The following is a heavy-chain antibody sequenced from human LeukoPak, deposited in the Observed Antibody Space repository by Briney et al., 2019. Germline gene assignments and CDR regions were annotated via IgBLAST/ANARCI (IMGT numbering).Heavy chain of an antibody. CDR1: GVSFSSDA. V-gene: IGHV3-48*04. CDR2: IGGVSGPI. Sequence: PGGAPRLSCAAPGVSFSSDAMTWGPEAPGKGLEWVAYIGGVSGPIFYANSVKGRFTIPRDNANNSLYLQINSPRAEDTAVYYCARVVLRNSVVTDLFDYWGQGTQVAVSS. D-gene: IGHD2-21*02. CDR3: ARVVLRNSVVTDLFDY. J-gene: IGHJ4*02.